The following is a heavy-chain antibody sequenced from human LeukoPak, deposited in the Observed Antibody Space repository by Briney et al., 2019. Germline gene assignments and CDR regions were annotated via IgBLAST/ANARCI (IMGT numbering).Heavy chain of an antibody. Sequence: GGSLRLSCAASGFTFSSYGMHWVRQAPGKGLEWVAVVWDDGSSQNYADSVKGRFTISRDNSKNMLYLQMNGLRAEDTAVYYCAKDQWNPDYWGQGTLVSVSS. CDR3: AKDQWNPDY. V-gene: IGHV3-33*06. D-gene: IGHD6-19*01. CDR1: GFTFSSYG. CDR2: VWDDGSSQ. J-gene: IGHJ4*02.